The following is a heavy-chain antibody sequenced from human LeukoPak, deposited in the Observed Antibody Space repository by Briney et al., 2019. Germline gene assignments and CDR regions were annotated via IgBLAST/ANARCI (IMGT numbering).Heavy chain of an antibody. CDR3: AKAGPGGFFTMIVVVRIHFDY. V-gene: IGHV3-53*01. Sequence: GGSLRLSCAASGFTVSSNYMSWVRQAPGKGLEWVSVIYSGGSTYYADSVKGRFTISRDNSKNTLYLQMNSLRAEDTAVYYCAKAGPGGFFTMIVVVRIHFDYWGQGTLVTVSS. J-gene: IGHJ4*02. CDR1: GFTVSSNY. CDR2: IYSGGST. D-gene: IGHD3-22*01.